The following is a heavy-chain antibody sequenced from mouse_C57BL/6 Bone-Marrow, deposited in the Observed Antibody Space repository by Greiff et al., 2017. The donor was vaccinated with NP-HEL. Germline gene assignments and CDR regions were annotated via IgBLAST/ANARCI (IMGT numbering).Heavy chain of an antibody. J-gene: IGHJ3*01. CDR1: GFTFSSYA. Sequence: EVQGVESGGGLVKPGGSLKLSCAASGFTFSSYAMSWVRQTPEKRLAWVATISDGGSYTYYPDNVKGRFTISRDNAKNNLYLQMSHLKSEDTAMYYCASGPAWFAYWGQGTLVTVSA. CDR3: ASGPAWFAY. V-gene: IGHV5-4*01. CDR2: ISDGGSYT.